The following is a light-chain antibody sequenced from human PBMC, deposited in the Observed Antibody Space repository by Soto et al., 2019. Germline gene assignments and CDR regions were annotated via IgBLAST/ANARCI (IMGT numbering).Light chain of an antibody. J-gene: IGKJ1*01. Sequence: DIQMTQSPSSLSASVGDRVTITCRASQRISTSLHWYQQKAGKAPKVLIYAASTLQTGVPSRFSGSGSGTEFLLTISSLQPEDFATCYCQQSYSTWSGTFGQGTKLEMK. CDR1: QRISTS. V-gene: IGKV1-39*01. CDR2: AAS. CDR3: QQSYSTWSGT.